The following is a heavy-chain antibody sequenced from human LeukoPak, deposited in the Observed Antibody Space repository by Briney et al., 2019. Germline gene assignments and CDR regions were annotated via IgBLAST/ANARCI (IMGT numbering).Heavy chain of an antibody. Sequence: GGSLRLSCAASGFTFSSYSIHWVRQAPGKGLEWVAVMSYDGSNKYYADSVKGRFTISRDNSKNTLYLQMNSLRAEDTAVYYCARNGLVVVVAATGWFDPWGQGTLVTVSS. J-gene: IGHJ5*02. D-gene: IGHD2-15*01. V-gene: IGHV3-30-3*01. CDR3: ARNGLVVVVAATGWFDP. CDR2: MSYDGSNK. CDR1: GFTFSSYS.